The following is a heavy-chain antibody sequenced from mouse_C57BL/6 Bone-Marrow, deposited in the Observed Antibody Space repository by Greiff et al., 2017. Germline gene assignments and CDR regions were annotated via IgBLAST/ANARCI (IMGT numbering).Heavy chain of an antibody. Sequence: QVQLQQSGAELVKPGASVKISCKASGYAFSSYWMNWVKQRPGKGLEWIGQIYTGDGDTNYNGKFKGKATLTADKSSSTAYMQLSSLTSEDSAVYCCARSHFYYYGYYWGQGTTLTVSS. CDR3: ARSHFYYYGYY. J-gene: IGHJ2*01. V-gene: IGHV1-80*01. D-gene: IGHD1-1*01. CDR1: GYAFSSYW. CDR2: IYTGDGDT.